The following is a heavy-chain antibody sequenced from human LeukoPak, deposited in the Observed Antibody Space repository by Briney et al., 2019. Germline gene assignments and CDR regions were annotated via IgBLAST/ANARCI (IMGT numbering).Heavy chain of an antibody. V-gene: IGHV4-4*02. J-gene: IGHJ4*02. CDR2: VYHSGST. D-gene: IGHD3-10*01. CDR3: ARVPGVHHTVRGVNLYHFDY. CDR1: GFTFSSYW. Sequence: GSLRLSCAASGFTFSSYWMSWVRQPPGKGLEWIGEVYHSGSTNYNPSLKSRVTISVDKSKNQFSLKLSSVTAADTAVYYCARVPGVHHTVRGVNLYHFDYWGQGILVTVSS.